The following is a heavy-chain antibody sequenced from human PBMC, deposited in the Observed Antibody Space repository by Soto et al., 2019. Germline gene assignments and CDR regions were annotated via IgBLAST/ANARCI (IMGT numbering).Heavy chain of an antibody. CDR3: ARSNYYDSSGYWLDYFDY. D-gene: IGHD3-22*01. V-gene: IGHV4-39*01. Sequence: PSETLSLTCTVSGGSISSSGYYWGWIRQPPGKGLEWIGSIYYSGSTYYNPSLKSRVTISVDTSKNQFSLKLSSVTAADTAVYYCARSNYYDSSGYWLDYFDYWGQGTLVTVSS. CDR1: GGSISSSGYY. J-gene: IGHJ4*02. CDR2: IYYSGST.